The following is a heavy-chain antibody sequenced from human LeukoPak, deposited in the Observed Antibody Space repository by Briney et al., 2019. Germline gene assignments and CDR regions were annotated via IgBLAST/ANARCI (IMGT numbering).Heavy chain of an antibody. V-gene: IGHV1-18*01. D-gene: IGHD6-19*01. CDR1: GYAFISYG. CDR3: ARADIRAIASSGWYGFDY. Sequence: GASVKVSCKASGYAFISYGISWVRQAPGQGLEWMGWISAYNGNTKYAQKFQDRVTMTTDTSTSTAYMELRSLRSDDTAVYYCARADIRAIASSGWYGFDYWGQGTLVTVSS. J-gene: IGHJ4*02. CDR2: ISAYNGNT.